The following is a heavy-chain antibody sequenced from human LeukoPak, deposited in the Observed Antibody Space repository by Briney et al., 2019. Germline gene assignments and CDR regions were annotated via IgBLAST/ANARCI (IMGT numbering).Heavy chain of an antibody. CDR1: GYTFTSYG. V-gene: IGHV1-18*01. CDR3: AKGAGIAVAGRRWKPLGWFDP. J-gene: IGHJ5*02. D-gene: IGHD6-19*01. CDR2: ISAYNGNT. Sequence: GASVKVSCKASGYTFTSYGISWVRQAPGQGLEWMGWISAYNGNTNYAQKLQGRVTMTTDTSTSTAYMELRSLRSDDTAVYYCAKGAGIAVAGRRWKPLGWFDPWGQGTLVTVSS.